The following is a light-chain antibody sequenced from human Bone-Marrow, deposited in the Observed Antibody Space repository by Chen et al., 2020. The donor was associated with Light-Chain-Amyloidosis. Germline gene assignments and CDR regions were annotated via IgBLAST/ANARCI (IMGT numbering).Light chain of an antibody. V-gene: IGLV3-21*02. Sequence: SYVLTQPSSVSVAPGQTATIACGGNNIGSTSVHWYQQKPGQAPLLVVYDDSDRPSGIPERLSGSNSGNTATLTMSRVEAGDEADYYCQVWDRSSDRPVFGGGTKLTVL. CDR3: QVWDRSSDRPV. CDR2: DDS. J-gene: IGLJ3*02. CDR1: NIGSTS.